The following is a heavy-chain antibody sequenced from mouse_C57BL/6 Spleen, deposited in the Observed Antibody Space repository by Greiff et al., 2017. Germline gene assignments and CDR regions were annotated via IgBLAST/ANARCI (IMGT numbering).Heavy chain of an antibody. V-gene: IGHV1-53*01. CDR1: GYTFTSYW. J-gene: IGHJ2*01. CDR3: ARNFYYDYDGPYFDY. Sequence: QVQLQQPGTELVKPGASVKMSCKASGYTFTSYWMHWVKQRPGQGLEWIGNINPSNGGTNYNEKFKSKATLTVDKSSSTAYMQLSSLTSEDSAVYYCARNFYYDYDGPYFDYWGQGTTLTVSS. D-gene: IGHD2-4*01. CDR2: INPSNGGT.